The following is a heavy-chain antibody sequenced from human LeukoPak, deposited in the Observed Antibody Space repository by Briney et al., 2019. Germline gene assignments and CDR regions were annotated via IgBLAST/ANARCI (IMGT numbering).Heavy chain of an antibody. CDR2: MNPNSGNT. CDR1: GYTFASYD. D-gene: IGHD3-10*01. J-gene: IGHJ5*02. CDR3: ARGSYYGSGSYANWFDP. Sequence: ASVKVSCKASGYTFASYDINWVRQATGQGLEWMGWMNPNSGNTGYAQKFQGRVTMTRNTSISTAYMELSSLRSEDTAVYYCARGSYYGSGSYANWFDPWGQGTLVTVSS. V-gene: IGHV1-8*01.